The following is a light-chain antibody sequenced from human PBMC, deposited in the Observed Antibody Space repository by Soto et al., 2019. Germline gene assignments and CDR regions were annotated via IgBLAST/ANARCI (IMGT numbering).Light chain of an antibody. V-gene: IGKV3-20*01. CDR1: QSVSSSY. CDR3: QQYSNSPYT. CDR2: GAS. Sequence: EIVLTQSPGTLSLSPGERATLSCRASQSVSSSYLAWYQQKPGQAPRLLIYGASSRATGIPDRFSGSGSVTDFALTISRLEPEDFGVYYCQQYSNSPYTFGQGTELEIK. J-gene: IGKJ2*01.